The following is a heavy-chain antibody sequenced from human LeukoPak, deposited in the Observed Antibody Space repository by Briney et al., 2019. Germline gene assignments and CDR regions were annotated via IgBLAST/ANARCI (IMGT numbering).Heavy chain of an antibody. V-gene: IGHV1-2*06. CDR1: GYTFTGYY. J-gene: IGHJ4*02. CDR3: ASRYYYDSSGYFDY. CDR2: INPNSGGT. Sequence: ASVKVSCKASGYTFTGYYMHWVRQAPGQGLEWMGRINPNSGGTNYAQKFQGRVTMTRDTSISTAYMELSWLRSDDTAVYYCASRYYYDSSGYFDYWGQGTLVTVSS. D-gene: IGHD3-22*01.